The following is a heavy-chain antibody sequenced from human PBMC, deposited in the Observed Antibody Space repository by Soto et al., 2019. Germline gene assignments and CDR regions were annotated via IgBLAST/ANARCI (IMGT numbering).Heavy chain of an antibody. J-gene: IGHJ5*02. CDR3: AKGMYSSGRSPLPSDP. CDR1: GFTFSSYA. V-gene: IGHV3-23*01. Sequence: EVQLLESGGDLVQPGGSLRLSCAASGFTFSSYAMNWVRQAPGKGLEWVSTISGSGGSTYYADSVKGRFTISRDNSKNTLYLQMNSLRAEDTAVYYCAKGMYSSGRSPLPSDPWGQGTLVTVSS. CDR2: ISGSGGST. D-gene: IGHD6-19*01.